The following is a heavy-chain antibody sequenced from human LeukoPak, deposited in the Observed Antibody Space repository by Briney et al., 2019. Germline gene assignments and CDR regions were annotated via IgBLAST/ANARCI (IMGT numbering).Heavy chain of an antibody. D-gene: IGHD3-9*01. CDR2: FDPEDGET. CDR3: ARDGGQSYDILTGYYNNDWFDP. CDR1: GYTLTELS. Sequence: ASVKVSCKVSGYTLTELSMHWVRQAPGKGLEWMGGFDPEDGETIYAQKFQGRVTMTEDTSTSTAYMELRSLRSDDTAAYYCARDGGQSYDILTGYYNNDWFDPWGQGTLVTVSS. J-gene: IGHJ5*02. V-gene: IGHV1-24*01.